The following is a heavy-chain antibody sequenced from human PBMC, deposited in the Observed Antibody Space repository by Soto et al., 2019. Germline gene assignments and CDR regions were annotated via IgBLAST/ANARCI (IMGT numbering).Heavy chain of an antibody. D-gene: IGHD6-6*01. CDR2: ISGSGGST. J-gene: IGHJ6*02. CDR1: GFTFSSYA. Sequence: GGSLRLSCAASGFTFSSYAMSWVRQAPGKGLEWVSAISGSGGSTYYADSVKGRFTISRDNSKNTLYLQMNSLRAEDTAVYYCAKVPYSSSSYYYYYYGMDVWGQGTTVTVSS. CDR3: AKVPYSSSSYYYYYYGMDV. V-gene: IGHV3-23*01.